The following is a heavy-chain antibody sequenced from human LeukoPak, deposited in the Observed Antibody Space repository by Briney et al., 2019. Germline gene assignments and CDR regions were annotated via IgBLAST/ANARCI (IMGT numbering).Heavy chain of an antibody. J-gene: IGHJ4*02. CDR2: ISAYNGNT. V-gene: IGHV1-18*01. Sequence: ASVKLSCKASGYTFTSYGISWVRQAPGQGLEWMGWISAYNGNTNYAQKLQGRVTMTTDTSTSTAYMELRSLRSDDTAVYYCAREYYYDSSGYYDYWGQGTLVTVSS. CDR3: AREYYYDSSGYYDY. CDR1: GYTFTSYG. D-gene: IGHD3-22*01.